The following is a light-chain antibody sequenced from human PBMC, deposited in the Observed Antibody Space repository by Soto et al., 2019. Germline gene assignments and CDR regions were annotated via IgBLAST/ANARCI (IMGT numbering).Light chain of an antibody. Sequence: QSALTQPASVSGSPGQSITISCTGTSSDVGGYNYVSWFHQHPGKAPKLMIYVVSNRPSGISNRFSGSKSGNTASLTISGLQAEDEADYYCSSYTTSSSWVFGGGTKVTVL. V-gene: IGLV2-14*01. CDR1: SSDVGGYNY. J-gene: IGLJ3*02. CDR2: VVS. CDR3: SSYTTSSSWV.